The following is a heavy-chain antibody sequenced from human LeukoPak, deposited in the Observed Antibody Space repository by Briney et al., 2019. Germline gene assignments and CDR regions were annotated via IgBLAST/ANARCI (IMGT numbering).Heavy chain of an antibody. Sequence: ASVKVSCKASGGTFRRYTIIWVRQAPGQGLEWMGWISAYNGNTNYAQKLQGRVTMTTDTSTSTAYMELRSLRSDDTAVYYCARDDLTMVRGLVDYWGQGTLVTVSS. CDR1: GGTFRRYT. J-gene: IGHJ4*02. CDR3: ARDDLTMVRGLVDY. V-gene: IGHV1-18*01. D-gene: IGHD3-10*01. CDR2: ISAYNGNT.